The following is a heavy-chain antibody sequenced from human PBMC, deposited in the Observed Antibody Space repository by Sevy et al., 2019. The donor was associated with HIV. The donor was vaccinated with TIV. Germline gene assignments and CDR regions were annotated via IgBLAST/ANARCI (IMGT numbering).Heavy chain of an antibody. D-gene: IGHD3-22*01. CDR1: GGTFSSFA. Sequence: ASVKVSCKASGGTFSSFAISWVRQAPGQGLEWMGGIIPIFGTANYAQKFQGRVTITADESTSTAYMELSSLRSEDTAVYYCARDLYYDSSGYYWEGYFDYWGQGTLVTVSS. J-gene: IGHJ4*02. CDR2: IIPIFGTA. V-gene: IGHV1-69*13. CDR3: ARDLYYDSSGYYWEGYFDY.